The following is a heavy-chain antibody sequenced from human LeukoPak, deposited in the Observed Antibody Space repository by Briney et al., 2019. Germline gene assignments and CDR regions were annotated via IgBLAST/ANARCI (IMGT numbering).Heavy chain of an antibody. CDR3: ARGGYYYDSSGYYEFDY. D-gene: IGHD3-22*01. J-gene: IGHJ4*02. CDR1: GFTFSTHD. CDR2: ISSRSSTI. Sequence: GGSLRLSCAASGFTFSTHDLNWVRQAPGKGLEWVSFISSRSSTIYYADSVKGRFTISRENAKNSLYLQMNSLRAGDTAVYYCARGGYYYDSSGYYEFDYWGQGTLVTVSS. V-gene: IGHV3-48*01.